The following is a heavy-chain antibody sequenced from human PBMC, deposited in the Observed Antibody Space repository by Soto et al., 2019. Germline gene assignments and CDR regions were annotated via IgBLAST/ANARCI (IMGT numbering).Heavy chain of an antibody. CDR3: ARVQRDTAMGHFDY. V-gene: IGHV4-4*02. CDR2: IYHSGST. Sequence: PSETLSLTCAVSCGSISSSNWWSWVRQPPGKGLEWIGEIYHSGSTNYNPSLKSRVTISVDRSKNQFSLTLSSVTAADTAAYYCARVQRDTAMGHFDYWGQGTLVTVSS. CDR1: CGSISSSNW. D-gene: IGHD5-18*01. J-gene: IGHJ4*02.